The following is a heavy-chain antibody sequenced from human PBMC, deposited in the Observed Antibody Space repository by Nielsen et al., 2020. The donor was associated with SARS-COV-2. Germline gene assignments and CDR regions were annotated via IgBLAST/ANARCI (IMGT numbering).Heavy chain of an antibody. Sequence: GGSLRLSCAASGFTFSSYAMSWVRQAPGKGLEWVSAISGSGGSTYYADSVKGRFTISRDNSKNTLYLQMNSLRAEDTAVYYCAKEQVDIVLTGNYGMDVWGQGTTVTVSS. CDR1: GFTFSSYA. J-gene: IGHJ6*02. V-gene: IGHV3-23*01. CDR3: AKEQVDIVLTGNYGMDV. CDR2: ISGSGGST. D-gene: IGHD5-12*01.